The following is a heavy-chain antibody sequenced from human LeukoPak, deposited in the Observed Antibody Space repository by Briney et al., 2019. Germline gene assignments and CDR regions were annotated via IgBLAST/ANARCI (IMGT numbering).Heavy chain of an antibody. J-gene: IGHJ4*02. D-gene: IGHD5-18*01. CDR3: ARGATAMDSDY. Sequence: SETLSLTCTVSGGSISSSSYYWGWIRQPPGKGLEWIGSIYYSGSTYYNPSLKSRVTISVDTSKNQFSLKLSSVTAADTAVYYCARGATAMDSDYWGQGTLVTVSS. CDR2: IYYSGST. V-gene: IGHV4-39*07. CDR1: GGSISSSSYY.